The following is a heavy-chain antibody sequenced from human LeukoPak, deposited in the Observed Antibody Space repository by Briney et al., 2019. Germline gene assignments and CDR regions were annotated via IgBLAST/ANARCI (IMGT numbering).Heavy chain of an antibody. CDR1: GFTVSNYY. J-gene: IGHJ6*03. D-gene: IGHD3-10*01. CDR3: ATSKRGNYYYYMDV. V-gene: IGHV3-53*01. Sequence: GGSLRLSCAASGFTVSNYYMSWVRQAPGKGLEWVSDIYTDDRTYYADSVKGRFTISRDNAKNSLYLQMNSLRAEDTALYYCATSKRGNYYYYMDVWGKGTTVTVSS. CDR2: IYTDDRT.